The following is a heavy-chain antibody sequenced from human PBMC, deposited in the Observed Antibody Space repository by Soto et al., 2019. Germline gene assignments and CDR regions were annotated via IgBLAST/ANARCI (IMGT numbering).Heavy chain of an antibody. Sequence: SQTLSLTCAISGDSVSSNSAAWNWIRQSPSRGLEWLGRTYYRSKWYNDYAVSVKSRIIINPDTSKNQLSLHLNSVTPEETAVYYCARGVLPWDLPTYYSGMDVWGQGTTVTVSS. CDR2: TYYRSKWYN. CDR3: ARGVLPWDLPTYYSGMDV. D-gene: IGHD1-26*01. V-gene: IGHV6-1*01. CDR1: GDSVSSNSAA. J-gene: IGHJ6*02.